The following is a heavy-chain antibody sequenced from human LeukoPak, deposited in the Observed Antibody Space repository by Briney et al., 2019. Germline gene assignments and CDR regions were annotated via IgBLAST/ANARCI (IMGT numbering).Heavy chain of an antibody. D-gene: IGHD4-17*01. Sequence: GGSLRFSCAASGFTFNSFWMSWVRQAPGKGLEWVAAIKQDGSEKSYVGSVKGRFTISRDNAENSLYLQMNNLRAEDTAVYYCARASRGETTFLWGQGTLVTVSS. CDR2: IKQDGSEK. V-gene: IGHV3-7*01. CDR1: GFTFNSFW. CDR3: ARASRGETTFL. J-gene: IGHJ4*02.